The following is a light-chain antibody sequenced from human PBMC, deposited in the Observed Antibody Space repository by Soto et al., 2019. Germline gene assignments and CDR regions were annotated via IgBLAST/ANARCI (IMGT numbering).Light chain of an antibody. Sequence: EIVMTQSPATLSLSPGERATLSCRASESVSTNLAWYQQKAGQAPRLLIYGASTRATGIPARFSGSGSGTEFTLTISSLQSEEFAVYYCQQYSIWRTFGQGTKVQIK. CDR3: QQYSIWRT. J-gene: IGKJ1*01. CDR1: ESVSTN. CDR2: GAS. V-gene: IGKV3-15*01.